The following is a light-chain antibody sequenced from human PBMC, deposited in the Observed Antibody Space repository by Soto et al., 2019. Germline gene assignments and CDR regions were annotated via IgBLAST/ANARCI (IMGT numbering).Light chain of an antibody. J-gene: IGKJ3*01. CDR3: QQYGSSPT. CDR1: QSVYSSY. Sequence: EIVLTQSPGTLSLSPGERATLSCRASQSVYSSYLAWYQQKPGQAPRLLIYGASTRASGIPDRFSGSGSGTDITLTISRLEPDDFAVYYCQQYGSSPTFGPGTKVDIK. V-gene: IGKV3-20*01. CDR2: GAS.